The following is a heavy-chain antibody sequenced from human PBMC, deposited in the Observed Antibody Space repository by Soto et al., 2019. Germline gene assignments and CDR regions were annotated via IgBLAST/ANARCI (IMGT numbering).Heavy chain of an antibody. Sequence: SETLSLTCSLSGASITSTTYFWAWIRQPPGKGLEWVGSIYYSGETHYNPSLKSRTTISVDRSRSQFSLQVSSVTAADTAVYYCAKNLPRTGRFDYWGQGTVVTVSS. CDR2: IYYSGET. V-gene: IGHV4-39*01. CDR1: GASITSTTYF. J-gene: IGHJ4*02. CDR3: AKNLPRTGRFDY.